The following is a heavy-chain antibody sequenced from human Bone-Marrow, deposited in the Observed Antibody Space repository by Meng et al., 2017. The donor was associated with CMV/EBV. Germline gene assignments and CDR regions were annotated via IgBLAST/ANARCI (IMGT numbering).Heavy chain of an antibody. Sequence: ASVKVSCKASGYTFTSYGISWVRQAPGQGLEWMGIINPSGGSTSYAQKFQGRVTMTRDTSTSTVYMELSSLRSEDTAVYYCARQRINTDFWRRWFDPWGQGTLVTVSS. CDR2: INPSGGST. V-gene: IGHV1-46*01. J-gene: IGHJ5*02. CDR3: ARQRINTDFWRRWFDP. CDR1: GYTFTSYG. D-gene: IGHD3-3*01.